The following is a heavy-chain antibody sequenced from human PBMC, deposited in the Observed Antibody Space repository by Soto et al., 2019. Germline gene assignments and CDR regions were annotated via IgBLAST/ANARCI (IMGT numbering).Heavy chain of an antibody. D-gene: IGHD3-9*01. Sequence: QVQLQQWGAGLLKPSETLSLTCAVYGGSFSGYYWSWIRQPPGKGLEWIGEINHSGSTNYNPSLKSPVTIAVDTSKNQFSLKLSSVTAADTAVYYCARERASEDDILTGYSYWGQGTLVTVSS. CDR1: GGSFSGYY. CDR2: INHSGST. CDR3: ARERASEDDILTGYSY. V-gene: IGHV4-34*01. J-gene: IGHJ4*02.